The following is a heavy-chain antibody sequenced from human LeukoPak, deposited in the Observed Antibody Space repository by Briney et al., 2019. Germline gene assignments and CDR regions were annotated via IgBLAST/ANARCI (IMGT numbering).Heavy chain of an antibody. Sequence: SETLSLTCTVSGRSISSYYWSWIRQPAGKGLEWIGRIYTSGSTNYNPSLKSRVTMSVDTSKNQFSLKLSSVTGADTAVYYCARVGDYSNYDYYMDVWGKGTTVTVSS. CDR3: ARVGDYSNYDYYMDV. V-gene: IGHV4-4*07. CDR1: GRSISSYY. D-gene: IGHD4-11*01. J-gene: IGHJ6*03. CDR2: IYTSGST.